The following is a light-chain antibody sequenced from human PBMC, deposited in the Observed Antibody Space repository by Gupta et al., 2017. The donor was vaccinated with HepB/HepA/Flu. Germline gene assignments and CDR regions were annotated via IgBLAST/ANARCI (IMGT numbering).Light chain of an antibody. CDR1: QIVTSK. J-gene: IGKJ5*01. Sequence: EIVMTLSQATLSVSQGERATLSCRASQIVTSKLAWYQQKPGQAPRLLIYAASARATGIPARFSGSGSGTEFTLTISSLQSEDFAVYHCQHENPCPITFGQGTRLDIK. CDR3: QHENPCPIT. CDR2: AAS. V-gene: IGKV3-15*01.